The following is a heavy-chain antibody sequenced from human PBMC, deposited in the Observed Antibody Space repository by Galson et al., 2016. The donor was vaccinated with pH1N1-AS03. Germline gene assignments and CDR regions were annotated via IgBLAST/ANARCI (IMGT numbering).Heavy chain of an antibody. D-gene: IGHD6-19*01. CDR2: ISTYNNDT. CDR3: ARGPNIAVVGPFHI. V-gene: IGHV1-18*01. J-gene: IGHJ4*02. CDR1: GYTLSSYG. Sequence: SVKVSCKASGYTLSSYGINWVRQAPGQGLEWMGWISTYNNDTNYAQTLQGRVTMTTDTSTNTAYIELRSLRSDDTAVYYCARGPNIAVVGPFHIWGQGTLVTVSS.